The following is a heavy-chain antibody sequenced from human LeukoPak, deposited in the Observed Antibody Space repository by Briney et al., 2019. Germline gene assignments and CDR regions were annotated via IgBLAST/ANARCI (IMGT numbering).Heavy chain of an antibody. D-gene: IGHD4-23*01. CDR3: ARRTTTVVTPGAFDI. Sequence: SETLSLTCTVSGGSIRSYYWSWIRQPPGKGLEWIGYIYYSGSTNYNPSLKSRVTISVDTSKNQFSLKLSSVTAADTAVYYCARRTTTVVTPGAFDIWGQGTMVTVSS. CDR1: GGSIRSYY. CDR2: IYYSGST. J-gene: IGHJ3*02. V-gene: IGHV4-59*08.